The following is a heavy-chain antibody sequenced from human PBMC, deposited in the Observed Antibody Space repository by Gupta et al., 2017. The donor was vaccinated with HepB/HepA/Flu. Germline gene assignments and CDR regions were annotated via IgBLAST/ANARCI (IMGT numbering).Heavy chain of an antibody. CDR3: ARRRFYVIDL. Sequence: EVQLVESGGDLVEPGRSLSLSCTASGFNLGDYAVSWFRQAPGKGLEWVSFIRNKPYGETTEYAASVKGRFVVSRDDSKSVAFLQMNSLKTEDTAVYYCARRRFYVIDLWGQGTLVTVSS. CDR2: IRNKPYGETT. J-gene: IGHJ5*02. CDR1: GFNLGDYA. V-gene: IGHV3-49*03. D-gene: IGHD2/OR15-2a*01.